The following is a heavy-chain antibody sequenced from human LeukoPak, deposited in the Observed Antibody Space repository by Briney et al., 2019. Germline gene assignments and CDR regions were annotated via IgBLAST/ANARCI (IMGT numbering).Heavy chain of an antibody. CDR3: ARSAASRYCSGGSCSDYGMDV. CDR2: IYTSGST. J-gene: IGHJ6*02. D-gene: IGHD2-15*01. V-gene: IGHV4-4*07. Sequence: SETLSLTCTVSGGSISSYDWSWIRQAAGKGLEWIGRIYTSGSTNYNPSLKNRVTMSVDTSKNQFSLKLSSVTAADTAVYYCARSAASRYCSGGSCSDYGMDVWGQGTTVTVSS. CDR1: GGSISSYD.